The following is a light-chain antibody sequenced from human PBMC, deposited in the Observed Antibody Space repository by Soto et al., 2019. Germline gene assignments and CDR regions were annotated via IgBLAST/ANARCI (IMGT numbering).Light chain of an antibody. Sequence: QAVVTQPPSVSGAPGQRVTISCTGSSSNIGAGFSVHWYQQLPGTAPKLLIYNDNSRPSGVPDRFSGSKSGTSASLAITGLQAEDEADYYCQSYDSSLSGYVFGTGTKLTVL. J-gene: IGLJ1*01. CDR3: QSYDSSLSGYV. CDR1: SSNIGAGFS. CDR2: NDN. V-gene: IGLV1-40*01.